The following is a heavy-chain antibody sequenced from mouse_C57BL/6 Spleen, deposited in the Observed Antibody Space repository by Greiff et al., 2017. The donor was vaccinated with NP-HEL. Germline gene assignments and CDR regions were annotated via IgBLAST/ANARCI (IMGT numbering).Heavy chain of an antibody. Sequence: QVQLQQPGAELVMPGASVKLSCKASGYTFTSYWMHWVKQRPGQGLEWIGEIDPSDSYTNYIQKFKGKSTLTVDKSSSTAYMQLSSLTSEDSAVYYCARGKITTVVAYYAMDYWGQGTSVTVSS. V-gene: IGHV1-69*01. J-gene: IGHJ4*01. D-gene: IGHD1-1*01. CDR1: GYTFTSYW. CDR2: IDPSDSYT. CDR3: ARGKITTVVAYYAMDY.